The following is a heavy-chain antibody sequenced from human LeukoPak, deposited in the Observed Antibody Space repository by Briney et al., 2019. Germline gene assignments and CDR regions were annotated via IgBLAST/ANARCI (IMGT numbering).Heavy chain of an antibody. CDR1: GGSISSGGYY. Sequence: SETLSLTCTVSGGSISSGGYYWSWIRQHPGKGLEWIGYIYYSGSTCYNPSLKSRVTISVDTSKNQFSLKLSSVTAADTAVYYCARSLGYCSGGSCHNYYGMDVWGQGTTVTVSS. CDR2: IYYSGST. J-gene: IGHJ6*02. D-gene: IGHD2-15*01. V-gene: IGHV4-31*03. CDR3: ARSLGYCSGGSCHNYYGMDV.